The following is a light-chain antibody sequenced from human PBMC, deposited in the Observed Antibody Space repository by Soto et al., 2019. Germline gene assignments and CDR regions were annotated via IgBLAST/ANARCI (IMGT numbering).Light chain of an antibody. CDR2: RTN. Sequence: QSVLAQPRSASGTPGQRVTISCSGSSSNIGSQFVYWYHQVPGRAPKLLIYRTNQRPSGVPDRFAGSKYGATASLVISGLQSDDEADYFCASWDDSLRWMFGGGTKLTVL. V-gene: IGLV1-47*01. J-gene: IGLJ3*02. CDR3: ASWDDSLRWM. CDR1: SSNIGSQF.